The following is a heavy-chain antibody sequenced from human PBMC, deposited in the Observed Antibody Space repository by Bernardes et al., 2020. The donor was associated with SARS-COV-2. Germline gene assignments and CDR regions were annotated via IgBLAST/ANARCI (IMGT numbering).Heavy chain of an antibody. D-gene: IGHD5-18*01. CDR3: AREGYSYGSLNGNWFDP. V-gene: IGHV4-61*01. J-gene: IGHJ5*02. CDR2: IYYSGST. Sequence: SETLSLTCTVSGGSVSSGSYYWSWIRQPPGKGLEWIGYIYYSGSTNYNPSLKSRVTISVDTSKNQFSLKLSSVTAADTAVYYCAREGYSYGSLNGNWFDPWGQGNLVTVSS. CDR1: GGSVSSGSYY.